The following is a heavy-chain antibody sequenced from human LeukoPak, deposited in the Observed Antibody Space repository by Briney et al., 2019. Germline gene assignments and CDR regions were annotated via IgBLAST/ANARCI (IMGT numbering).Heavy chain of an antibody. J-gene: IGHJ3*02. CDR2: IIPIFGTA. V-gene: IGHV1-69*05. Sequence: SVKVSCKASGGTFSSYAISWVRQAPGQGLEWMGGIIPIFGTANYAQKCQGRVTITTDESTSTAYMELSSLRSEDTAVYYCASPGVDCSSTSCYNDAFDIWGQGTMVTVSS. D-gene: IGHD2-2*02. CDR3: ASPGVDCSSTSCYNDAFDI. CDR1: GGTFSSYA.